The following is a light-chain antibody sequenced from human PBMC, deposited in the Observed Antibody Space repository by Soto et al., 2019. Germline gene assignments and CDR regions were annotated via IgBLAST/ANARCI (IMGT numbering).Light chain of an antibody. J-gene: IGKJ4*01. CDR2: DAS. CDR1: QSISTY. CDR3: QPRYYWPLA. Sequence: EIVLTQSPATLSLSPGERATLSCRASQSISTYLAWYQQKPGQAPRLLIYDASNRATGIPARFSGSGSGTVFTLTISSLEPEDFAVYYCQPRYYWPLAFGGGTKVAIK. V-gene: IGKV3-11*01.